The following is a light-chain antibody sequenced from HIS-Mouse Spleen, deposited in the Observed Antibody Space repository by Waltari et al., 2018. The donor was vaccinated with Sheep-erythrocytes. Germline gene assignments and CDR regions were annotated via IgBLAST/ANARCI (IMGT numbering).Light chain of an antibody. Sequence: QSALTQPASVSGSPGQSITISCTGTSSDVGGFNFVSWSQHPPGKAPKPMIYEGSKRPSGVSNRFSGSKSGNTASLTISGLQAEDEADYYCCSYAGSSTPWVFGGGTKLTVL. CDR2: EGS. CDR3: CSYAGSSTPWV. CDR1: SSDVGGFNF. J-gene: IGLJ3*02. V-gene: IGLV2-23*01.